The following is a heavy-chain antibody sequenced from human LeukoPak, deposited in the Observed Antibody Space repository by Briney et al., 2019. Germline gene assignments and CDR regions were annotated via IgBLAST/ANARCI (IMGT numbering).Heavy chain of an antibody. CDR3: ARGRHYYDSSDYYYEGDAFDI. J-gene: IGHJ3*02. Sequence: GASVKVSCKASGYTFTGYYMHWVRQAPGQGLEWMGWINPNSGGTNYAQKFQGRVTMTRDMSTSTVYMELSSLRSEDTAVYYCARGRHYYDSSDYYYEGDAFDIWGQGTMVTVSS. CDR1: GYTFTGYY. D-gene: IGHD3-22*01. CDR2: INPNSGGT. V-gene: IGHV1-2*02.